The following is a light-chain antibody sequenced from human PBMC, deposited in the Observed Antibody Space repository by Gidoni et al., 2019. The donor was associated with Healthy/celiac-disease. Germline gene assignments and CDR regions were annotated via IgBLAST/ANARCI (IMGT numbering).Light chain of an antibody. CDR3: QQVNSYPFT. CDR2: EAS. V-gene: IGKV1-13*02. J-gene: IGKJ3*01. Sequence: AIQLSQYPSSLSASVGDRLTITCRAHHSITSALDWYQQKPGNAPKLLIYEASSLESGVPSRFSGSGSGTDFTLTISSLQPEDFATYYCQQVNSYPFTFGPGTKVEIK. CDR1: HSITSA.